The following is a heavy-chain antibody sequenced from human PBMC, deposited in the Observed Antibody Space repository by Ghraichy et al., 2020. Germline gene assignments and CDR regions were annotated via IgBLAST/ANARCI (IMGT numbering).Heavy chain of an antibody. J-gene: IGHJ5*02. CDR1: GGSISSYY. CDR2: IYYSGST. CDR3: ARAGIAAAEFNWFDP. V-gene: IGHV4-59*01. D-gene: IGHD6-13*01. Sequence: ESLNISCTVSGGSISSYYWSWIRQPPGKGLEWIGYIYYSGSTNYNPSLKSRVTISVDTSKNQFSLKLSSVTAADTAVYYCARAGIAAAEFNWFDPWGQGTLVTVSS.